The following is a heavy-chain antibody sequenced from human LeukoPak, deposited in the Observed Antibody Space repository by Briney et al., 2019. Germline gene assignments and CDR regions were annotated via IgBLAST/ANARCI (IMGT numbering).Heavy chain of an antibody. J-gene: IGHJ4*02. D-gene: IGHD6-6*01. CDR1: GGSISSYY. CDR3: ARLRQLDADRNFDY. CDR2: IYTSGST. Sequence: SETLSLTCTVSGGSISSYYWSWIRQPPGKGLEWIGYIYTSGSTNYNPSLKSRVTISVDTSKNQFSLKLSSVTAADTAVYYCARLRQLDADRNFDYWGQGTLVTVSS. V-gene: IGHV4-4*09.